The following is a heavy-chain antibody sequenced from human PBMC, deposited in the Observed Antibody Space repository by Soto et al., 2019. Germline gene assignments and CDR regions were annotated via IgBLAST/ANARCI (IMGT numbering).Heavy chain of an antibody. Sequence: LGESLKISCKGSGYSFTSYWIGWVRQVPGKGLEWMGIIYPGDSDTRYSPSFQGQVTISADKSISTAYLQWSSLKASDTAMYYCARQRFLEWHTDHYYYYGMDVWGQGTTVTVSS. D-gene: IGHD3-3*01. CDR3: ARQRFLEWHTDHYYYYGMDV. J-gene: IGHJ6*02. CDR2: IYPGDSDT. CDR1: GYSFTSYW. V-gene: IGHV5-51*01.